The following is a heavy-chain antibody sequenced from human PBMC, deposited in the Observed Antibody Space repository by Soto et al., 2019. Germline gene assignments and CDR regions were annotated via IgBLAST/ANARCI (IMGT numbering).Heavy chain of an antibody. J-gene: IGHJ2*01. CDR2: NLPLFNIS. CDR3: ARRRLGYGSWYCDL. V-gene: IGHV1-69*01. CDR1: GGAFSSYA. Sequence: QVQLVQSGAEVKTPGSSVKVSCKASGGAFSSYAISWVRQAPGQGLEWMGGNLPLFNISNYAQKFQGRVTITADEPTSTAYMDLSNLTSEDTAVYYCARRRLGYGSWYCDLWGRGTLITVSS. D-gene: IGHD3-10*01.